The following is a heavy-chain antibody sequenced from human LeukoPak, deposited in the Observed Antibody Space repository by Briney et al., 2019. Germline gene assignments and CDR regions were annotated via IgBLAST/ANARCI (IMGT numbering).Heavy chain of an antibody. CDR2: IYYSGST. J-gene: IGHJ6*03. V-gene: IGHV4-59*01. CDR3: ARAVGSGSFQTYYYYMDV. CDR1: GGSIISYY. D-gene: IGHD3-10*01. Sequence: PSETLSLTCTVSGGSIISYYWSWIRQPPGKGLEWIGYIYYSGSTNYNPSLKSRVTISVDTSKNQFSLKLTSVTAADTAVYYCARAVGSGSFQTYYYYMDVWGKGTTVTISS.